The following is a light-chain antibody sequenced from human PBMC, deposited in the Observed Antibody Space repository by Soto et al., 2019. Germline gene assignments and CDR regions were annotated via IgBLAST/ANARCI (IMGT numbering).Light chain of an antibody. CDR3: QQYDNWPACT. J-gene: IGKJ2*02. V-gene: IGKV3-15*01. CDR1: QRVSRF. Sequence: EIVMTQSPATLSVSPGERVTLSCRASQRVSRFLAWYQQRPGQAPRLLIYDTSTRSTGVPARVSGSGSGTEFSLTISSLQSEDFAVYYCQQYDNWPACTFGQGTKLEVK. CDR2: DTS.